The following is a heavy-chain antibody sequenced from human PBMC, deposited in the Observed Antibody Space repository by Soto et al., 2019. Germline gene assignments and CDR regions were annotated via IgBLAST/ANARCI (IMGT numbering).Heavy chain of an antibody. CDR2: IYKTGST. V-gene: IGHV4-61*08. J-gene: IGHJ5*02. D-gene: IGHD6-19*01. Sequence: SETLSLTCSVSGGSVTSGGYYWSWFRQPPQKGLEWIGHIYKTGSTNYNPSLKSRVTISVDKSRNQFSLKLSSVTAADTAVYYCARRAVAATSWFDPWGQGTLVTVSS. CDR1: GGSVTSGGYY. CDR3: ARRAVAATSWFDP.